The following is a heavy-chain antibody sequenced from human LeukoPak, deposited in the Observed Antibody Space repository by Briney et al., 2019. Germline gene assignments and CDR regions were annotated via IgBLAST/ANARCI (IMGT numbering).Heavy chain of an antibody. V-gene: IGHV4-4*07. CDR2: IYPRGST. D-gene: IGHD2-2*01. CDR3: ARGRYCTATTCDAGGDAFDV. J-gene: IGHJ3*01. CDR1: GGSISSYY. Sequence: SETLSLTCTVSGGSISSYYWSWIRQPAGKGLEWIGRIYPRGSTTYNSSLKSRVTMSADTSKNHFSLKLSSLTAADTVVYYCARGRYCTATTCDAGGDAFDVWGQGTMVTVSS.